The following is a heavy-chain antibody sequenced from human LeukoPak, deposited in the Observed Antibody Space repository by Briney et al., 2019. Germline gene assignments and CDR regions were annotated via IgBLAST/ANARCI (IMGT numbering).Heavy chain of an antibody. CDR3: ARVDSWFDS. CDR2: IYYSGST. CDR1: GGSISSYY. Sequence: KPSETLSLTYPVSGGSISSYYWSWIRQPPGKGLEWIGYIYYSGSTNYNPSLKSRVTISVDTSKNQFSLKLSSVTAADTAVYYCARVDSWFDSWGQGTLVTVSS. J-gene: IGHJ5*01. D-gene: IGHD3-22*01. V-gene: IGHV4-59*01.